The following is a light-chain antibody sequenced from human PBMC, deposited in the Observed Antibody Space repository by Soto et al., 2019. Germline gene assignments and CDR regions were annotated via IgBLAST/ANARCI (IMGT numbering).Light chain of an antibody. Sequence: QSALTQPASVSGSPGQSITISCTGTSSDVGGYNSVSWYQHHPGKAPKLMIYEVSNRPSGVSNRFSGSKSVNTASLTISGLQAEDEADYYCSSYTSSSTVVFGGGTKVTVL. CDR3: SSYTSSSTVV. V-gene: IGLV2-14*01. CDR2: EVS. J-gene: IGLJ2*01. CDR1: SSDVGGYNS.